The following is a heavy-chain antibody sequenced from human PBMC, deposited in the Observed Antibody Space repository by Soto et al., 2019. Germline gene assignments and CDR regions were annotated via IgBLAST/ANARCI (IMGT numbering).Heavy chain of an antibody. J-gene: IGHJ6*02. Sequence: GGSLRLSCAASGFTFSNAWMNWVRQAPGKGLEWVGRIKSKTDGGTTDYAAPVKGRFTISRDDSKNTLYLQMNSLKTEDTAVYYCTTGVTGTSGWDYYYYYGMDVWGQGTTVTVSS. CDR1: GFTFSNAW. D-gene: IGHD1-1*01. V-gene: IGHV3-15*07. CDR3: TTGVTGTSGWDYYYYYGMDV. CDR2: IKSKTDGGTT.